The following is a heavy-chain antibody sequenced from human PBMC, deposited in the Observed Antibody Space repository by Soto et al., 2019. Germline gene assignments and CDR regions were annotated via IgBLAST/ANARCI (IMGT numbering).Heavy chain of an antibody. D-gene: IGHD1-26*01. CDR3: ARARWSYALDY. CDR1: GYTFTSYG. Sequence: QVKLVQSGAEVKKPGASVKVSCKASGYTFTSYGISWVRRAAGQGIEWMGWISANNGNTNYAQKLQGRVTMTTDTTTRTASMELRSLISDDMAVYYCARARWSYALDYWGQGTLVTVSS. CDR2: ISANNGNT. V-gene: IGHV1-18*03. J-gene: IGHJ4*02.